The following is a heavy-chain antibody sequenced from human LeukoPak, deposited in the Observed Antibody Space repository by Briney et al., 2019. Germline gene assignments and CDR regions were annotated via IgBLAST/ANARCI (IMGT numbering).Heavy chain of an antibody. Sequence: SETLSLTCTVSGGSISSYYWSWIRQPPGKGLEWIGYIYYSGSTNYNPSLKSRVTISVDTSKKQFSLKLSSVTAADTAVYYCARDYYGDFYFDYWGQGTLVTVSS. D-gene: IGHD4-17*01. J-gene: IGHJ4*02. CDR3: ARDYYGDFYFDY. CDR2: IYYSGST. V-gene: IGHV4-59*01. CDR1: GGSISSYY.